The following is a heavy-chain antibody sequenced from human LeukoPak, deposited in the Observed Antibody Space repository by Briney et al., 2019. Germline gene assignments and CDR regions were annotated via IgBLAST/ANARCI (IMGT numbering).Heavy chain of an antibody. CDR2: ISYDGSNE. CDR1: GFTFSSYG. D-gene: IGHD5-18*01. V-gene: IGHV3-30*18. CDR3: AKDPVPSGYRPYFDY. J-gene: IGHJ4*02. Sequence: PGGSLRLSCAASGFTFSSYGMHWVRQAPGKGLEWVAVISYDGSNEYYGDSVKGRFTISRDNSKNTLYLQMNSLRAEDTAVYYCAKDPVPSGYRPYFDYWGQGTLVTVSS.